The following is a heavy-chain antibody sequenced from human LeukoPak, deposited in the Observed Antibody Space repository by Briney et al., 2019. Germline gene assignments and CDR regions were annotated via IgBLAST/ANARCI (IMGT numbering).Heavy chain of an antibody. Sequence: SETLSLTCTVSGGSISSSSYYWGWIRQPPGKGLEWIGSIYYSGSTYYNPSLKSRVTISVDTSKNQFSLKLSSVTAADTAVYYCARADYSLNWFDPWGQGTLVTVSS. CDR2: IYYSGST. D-gene: IGHD5-12*01. V-gene: IGHV4-39*01. J-gene: IGHJ5*02. CDR1: GGSISSSSYY. CDR3: ARADYSLNWFDP.